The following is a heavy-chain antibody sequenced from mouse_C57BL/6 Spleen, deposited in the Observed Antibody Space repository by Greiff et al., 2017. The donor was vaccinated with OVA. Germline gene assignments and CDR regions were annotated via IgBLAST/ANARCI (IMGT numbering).Heavy chain of an antibody. Sequence: VQLQQSGPELVKPGASVKISCKASGYTFTDYYMNWVKQSHGKSLEWIGDINPNNGGTSYNQEFKGKATLTVDKSSSTAYMELRSLTSEDSAVYYCARSAYYSNSFAYWGQGTLVTVSA. CDR3: ARSAYYSNSFAY. CDR2: INPNNGGT. J-gene: IGHJ3*01. V-gene: IGHV1-26*01. CDR1: GYTFTDYY. D-gene: IGHD2-5*01.